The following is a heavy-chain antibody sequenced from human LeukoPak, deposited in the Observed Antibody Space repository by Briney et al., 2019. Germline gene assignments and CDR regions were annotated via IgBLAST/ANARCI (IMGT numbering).Heavy chain of an antibody. CDR3: ARVVGANTGGVAFDI. CDR2: IYYSGST. V-gene: IGHV4-30-4*01. J-gene: IGHJ3*02. Sequence: SQTLSLTCTVSGGSISSCDYYWSWIRQPPGKGLEWIGYIYYSGSTYYNPSLKSRVTISVDTSKNQFSLKLSSVTAADTAVYYCARVVGANTGGVAFDIWGQGTMVTVSS. CDR1: GGSISSCDYY. D-gene: IGHD1-26*01.